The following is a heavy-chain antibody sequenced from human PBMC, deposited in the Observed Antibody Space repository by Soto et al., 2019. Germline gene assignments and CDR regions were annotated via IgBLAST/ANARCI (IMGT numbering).Heavy chain of an antibody. Sequence: GASVKVSCKVSGGTFSNYAISWVRQAPGQGLEWMGQIIPMFGTTNYAQKLQGRVTITADESTSTAYMELSSLRSEDTAMYYCARLGYCSGRSCYWGQGTLVTVSS. J-gene: IGHJ4*02. D-gene: IGHD2-15*01. CDR3: ARLGYCSGRSCY. CDR2: IIPMFGTT. V-gene: IGHV1-69*13. CDR1: GGTFSNYA.